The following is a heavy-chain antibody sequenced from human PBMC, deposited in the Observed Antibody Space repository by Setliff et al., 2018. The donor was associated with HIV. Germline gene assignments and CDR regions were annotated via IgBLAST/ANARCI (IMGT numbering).Heavy chain of an antibody. D-gene: IGHD3-22*01. CDR3: AKGGYYDSTGYYYYYLYYLDE. V-gene: IGHV1-69*13. J-gene: IGHJ6*03. CDR2: VIPILGTA. CDR1: GDTFNSYA. Sequence: ASVKVSCKASGDTFNSYAISWVRQAPGQGLEWMGGVIPILGTANYAQKFQGRVTITADESTSTAYMELSSLRSEDTAVYYCAKGGYYDSTGYYYYYLYYLDEWGKGTTVTVSS.